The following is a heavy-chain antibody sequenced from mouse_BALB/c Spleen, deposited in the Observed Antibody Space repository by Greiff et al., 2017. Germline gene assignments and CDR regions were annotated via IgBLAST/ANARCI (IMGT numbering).Heavy chain of an antibody. Sequence: EVKLVESGGGLVKPGGSLKLSCAASGFTFSSYAMSWVRQSPEKRLEWVAEISSGGSYTYYPDTVTGRFTISRDNAKNTLYLEMSSLRSEDTAMYYCARGIRTGFDYWGQGTTLTVSS. J-gene: IGHJ2*01. CDR3: ARGIRTGFDY. CDR2: ISSGGSYT. D-gene: IGHD4-1*01. CDR1: GFTFSSYA. V-gene: IGHV5-9-4*01.